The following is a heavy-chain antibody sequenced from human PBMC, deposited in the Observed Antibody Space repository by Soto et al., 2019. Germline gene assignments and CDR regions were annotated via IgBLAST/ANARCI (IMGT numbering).Heavy chain of an antibody. CDR1: GYIFNNYG. CDR3: ARRTLGSAIGIGDY. J-gene: IGHJ4*02. Sequence: QIQLVQSGAEVKVPGASVKVSCRASGYIFNNYGITWVRQAPGQGLEWMGFITADDGDTKFAEKLQGRVSMTTDTSTNTAYMELRNLRSDDTALYYCARRTLGSAIGIGDYWGQGTLVTVSS. D-gene: IGHD7-27*01. CDR2: ITADDGDT. V-gene: IGHV1-18*01.